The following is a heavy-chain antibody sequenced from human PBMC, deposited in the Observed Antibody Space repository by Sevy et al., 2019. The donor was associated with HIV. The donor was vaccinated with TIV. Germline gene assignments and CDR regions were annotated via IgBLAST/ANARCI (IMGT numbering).Heavy chain of an antibody. D-gene: IGHD3-16*01. Sequence: GGYLRLSCTASGFTFSNAWMTWVRQTPERGLEWVALIKPITDAGTTDYAAPVQGRFTISRDDSKNTVYLQLNSPKTEDTAVYYCTAGPVSFWGQGTLVTVSS. CDR3: TAGPVSF. V-gene: IGHV3-15*01. CDR1: GFTFSNAW. J-gene: IGHJ4*02. CDR2: IKPITDAGTT.